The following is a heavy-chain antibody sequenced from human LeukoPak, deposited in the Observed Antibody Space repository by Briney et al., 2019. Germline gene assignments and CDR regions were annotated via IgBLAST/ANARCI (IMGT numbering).Heavy chain of an antibody. CDR1: THFQELC. CDR2: TSYDGYNT. V-gene: IGHV3-30*01. D-gene: IGHD6-6*01. J-gene: IGHJ4*02. CDR3: AIDGSSSLNGFVED. Sequence: GGSETLLCSLWTHFQELCYTVGPQAPGKGLEWVAVTSYDGYNTHYADSVKGRFTISRDNSKNTAHLQMNSLRPEDTALYYCAIDGSSSLNGFVEDWGQGTLVTVSS.